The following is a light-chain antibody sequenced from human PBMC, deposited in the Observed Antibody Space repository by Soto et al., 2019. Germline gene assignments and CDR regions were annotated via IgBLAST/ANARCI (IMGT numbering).Light chain of an antibody. Sequence: QPVLTQPPSTSGTPGQWVTISCSGSSSNIGSNDVNWYQHLPGTAPKLLIYRGNQRPSGIPDRFSGSKSGTSGSLAISGLRSEDEADYYCAAWDDSLSGVVFGGGTKVTVL. CDR2: RGN. CDR1: SSNIGSND. J-gene: IGLJ3*02. V-gene: IGLV1-47*02. CDR3: AAWDDSLSGVV.